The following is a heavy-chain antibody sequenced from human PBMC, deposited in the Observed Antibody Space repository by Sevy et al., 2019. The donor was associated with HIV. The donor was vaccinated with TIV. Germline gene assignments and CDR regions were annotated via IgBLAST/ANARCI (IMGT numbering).Heavy chain of an antibody. CDR2: IWYDGSNK. D-gene: IGHD2-2*01. CDR1: GFTFSSYG. CDR3: AGEGVVPAAMGPYYYGMDV. V-gene: IGHV3-33*01. Sequence: GGSLRLSCAASGFTFSSYGMHWVRQAPGKGLEWVAVIWYDGSNKYYADSVKGRFTISRDNSKNTLYLQMNSLRAEDTAVYYCAGEGVVPAAMGPYYYGMDVWGQGTTVTVSS. J-gene: IGHJ6*02.